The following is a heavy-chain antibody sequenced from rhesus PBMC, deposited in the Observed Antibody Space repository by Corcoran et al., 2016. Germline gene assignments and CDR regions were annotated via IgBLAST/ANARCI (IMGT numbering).Heavy chain of an antibody. V-gene: IGHV4S7*01. CDR3: ARALGDTWGAFDF. D-gene: IGHD5-42*01. CDR2: IYGGSGST. J-gene: IGHJ3*01. Sequence: QVQLQESGPGVVKPSETLSLTCAVSGGSISGYYLWSWIRQPPGKGLEWIGYIYGGSGSTSYNPSLNSRVIISIDTSKNQFSLKLSSVTAADTAVYYCARALGDTWGAFDFWGQGLRVTVSS. CDR1: GGSISGYYL.